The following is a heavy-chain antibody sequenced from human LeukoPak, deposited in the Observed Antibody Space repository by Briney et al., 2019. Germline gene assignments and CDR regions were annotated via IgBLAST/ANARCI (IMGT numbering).Heavy chain of an antibody. V-gene: IGHV4-4*07. CDR3: ATGDWNGVDN. Sequence: PSETLSLTCTVSGGSISSYFWNWIRQPAGKGLEWIGRVYTSGNTNYSPPLKSRVTMSIDTSKNQFSLKLASVTAADTAMYYCATGDWNGVDNWGQGTLVVVSS. D-gene: IGHD1-1*01. J-gene: IGHJ4*02. CDR2: VYTSGNT. CDR1: GGSISSYF.